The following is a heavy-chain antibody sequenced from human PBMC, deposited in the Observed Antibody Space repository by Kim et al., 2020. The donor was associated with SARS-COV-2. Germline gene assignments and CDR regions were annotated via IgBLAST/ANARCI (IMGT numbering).Heavy chain of an antibody. J-gene: IGHJ4*02. D-gene: IGHD3-10*01. Sequence: PSLKSRVTISVDTSKNQFSLKLSSVTAADTAVYYCARVRLWFGELLSIDYWGQGTLVTVSS. V-gene: IGHV4-31*02. CDR3: ARVRLWFGELLSIDY.